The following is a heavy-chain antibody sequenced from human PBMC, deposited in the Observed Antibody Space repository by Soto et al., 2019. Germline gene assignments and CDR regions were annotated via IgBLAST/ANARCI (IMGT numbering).Heavy chain of an antibody. CDR1: GFIFRSYA. CDR3: ARAFSGSYPNFDY. V-gene: IGHV3-30*09. CDR2: ITYDGVNG. Sequence: GGSLRLSCLAAGFIFRSYAMHWVRQAPGKGLEWVAGITYDGVNGYYADSVRGRFASSGDNSKNTLYLQMNSLRPEDTAVYYCARAFSGSYPNFDYWGQGTLVTISS. J-gene: IGHJ4*02. D-gene: IGHD1-26*01.